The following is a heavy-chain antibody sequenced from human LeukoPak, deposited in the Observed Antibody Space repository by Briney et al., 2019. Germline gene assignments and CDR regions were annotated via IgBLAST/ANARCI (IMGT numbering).Heavy chain of an antibody. J-gene: IGHJ6*03. CDR1: GYTFTSYG. Sequence: ASVKVSCKASGYTFTSYGISWVRQAPGQGLEWMGWISAYNGNTNYAQKLQGRVTMTTDTSTSTAYMELRSLRSDDTAVYYCARLTLCSSTSCYEDPYYYYYMDVWGKGTTVTVSS. D-gene: IGHD2-2*01. CDR2: ISAYNGNT. CDR3: ARLTLCSSTSCYEDPYYYYYMDV. V-gene: IGHV1-18*01.